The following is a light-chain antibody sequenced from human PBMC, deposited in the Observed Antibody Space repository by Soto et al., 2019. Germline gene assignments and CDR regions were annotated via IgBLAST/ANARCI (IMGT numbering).Light chain of an antibody. J-gene: IGKJ1*01. CDR2: LGS. V-gene: IGKV2-28*01. Sequence: DIVMTQSPLSLPVTPGEPASISCRSSQSLLHSNGNHYLDWYLQKPGQSPQLLIYLGSSRASGVPDRFSGSGSGTDFTLKISRVEAADVGIYYCMQTLQTPRTFGQGTKVEI. CDR1: QSLLHSNGNHY. CDR3: MQTLQTPRT.